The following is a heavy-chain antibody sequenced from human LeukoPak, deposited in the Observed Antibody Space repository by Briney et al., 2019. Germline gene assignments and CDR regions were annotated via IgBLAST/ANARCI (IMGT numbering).Heavy chain of an antibody. V-gene: IGHV4-39*01. D-gene: IGHD6-6*01. CDR1: GGSISSSSYY. CDR3: ARQHRPSGWYSSSSLDY. J-gene: IGHJ4*02. CDR2: IYYSGST. Sequence: PSETLSLTCTVSGGSISSSSYYWGWIRQPPGTGLEWIGSIYYSGSTYYNPSLKSQVTISVDTSKNQFSLKLSSVTAADTAVYYCARQHRPSGWYSSSSLDYWGQGTLVTVSS.